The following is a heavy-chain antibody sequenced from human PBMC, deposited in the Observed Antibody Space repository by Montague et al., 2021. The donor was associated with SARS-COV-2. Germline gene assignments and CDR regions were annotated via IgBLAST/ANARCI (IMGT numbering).Heavy chain of an antibody. CDR2: IYYSGXT. CDR1: GGSISSSSYY. CDR3: ARKASRGVTIFGVVIASSWFDS. Sequence: SETLSLTCTVSGGSISSSSYYWGWIRQPPGKGLEWIGSIYYSGXTXYXXXXKXRVTISVDTSKNQFSLKLRSATAADTAVYYCARKASRGVTIFGVVIASSWFDSWGQGTLVTVSS. J-gene: IGHJ5*01. V-gene: IGHV4-39*01. D-gene: IGHD3-3*01.